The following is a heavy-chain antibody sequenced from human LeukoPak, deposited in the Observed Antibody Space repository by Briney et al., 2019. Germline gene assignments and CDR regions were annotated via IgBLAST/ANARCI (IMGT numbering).Heavy chain of an antibody. Sequence: SETLSLTCTVSGYSISSGYFWAWIRQSPGKGLEWVGSIYHTGSTYEKSSLKSRVAISVDTSKNQFSLKLSSVTAADTAVYYCAREARVWSSFDIWGQGTMVTVSS. CDR2: IYHTGST. J-gene: IGHJ3*02. CDR1: GYSISSGYF. CDR3: AREARVWSSFDI. V-gene: IGHV4-38-2*02. D-gene: IGHD3-3*01.